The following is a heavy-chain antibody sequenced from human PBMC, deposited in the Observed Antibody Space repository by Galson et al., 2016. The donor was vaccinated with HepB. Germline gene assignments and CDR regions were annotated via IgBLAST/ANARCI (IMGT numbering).Heavy chain of an antibody. D-gene: IGHD3-10*01. CDR1: GFTVSTYY. CDR3: ARYRFFFGSGSYSLRRGYYHGMDV. Sequence: SLRLSCAVSGFTVSTYYMSWVRQAPGKGLEWVSVIYTDGETQFADSGKGRFSISTDISRNTLYLQMNSLRVEDTALYYCARYRFFFGSGSYSLRRGYYHGMDVWGQGTTVTVSS. V-gene: IGHV3-53*05. CDR2: IYTDGET. J-gene: IGHJ6*02.